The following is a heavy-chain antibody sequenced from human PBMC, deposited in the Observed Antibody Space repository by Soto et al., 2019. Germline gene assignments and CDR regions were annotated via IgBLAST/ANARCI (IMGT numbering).Heavy chain of an antibody. V-gene: IGHV4-59*08. CDR3: ASGRHWFGP. Sequence: PSETLSLTCTVSGISITSSYWNCFRQSPGKGLEWIGQISDRGDINYNPPLESRVAISTDTSKNQVSLTLTAVNAADTAVYLCASGRHWFGPSGQGTMVTVSS. CDR2: ISDRGDI. J-gene: IGHJ5*02. CDR1: GISITSSY.